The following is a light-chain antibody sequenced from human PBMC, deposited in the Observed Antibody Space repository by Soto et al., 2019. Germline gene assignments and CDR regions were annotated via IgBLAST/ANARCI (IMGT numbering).Light chain of an antibody. V-gene: IGLV1-40*01. CDR1: SSNIGAGYD. CDR3: QSYDSGRSGYVV. CDR2: GNS. Sequence: QSVLTQPPSVSGAPGQRVTISCTGSSSNIGAGYDVHWYQQLPGTAPKLLIYGNSNRLSGVPDRFSGSKSGTSASLAITGLQDEDEADYFCQSYDSGRSGYVVFGGGTKLTVL. J-gene: IGLJ2*01.